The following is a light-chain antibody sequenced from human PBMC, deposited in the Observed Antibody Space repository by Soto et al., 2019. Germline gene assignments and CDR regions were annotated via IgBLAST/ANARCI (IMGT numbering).Light chain of an antibody. CDR3: QTWGSGIV. V-gene: IGLV4-69*01. CDR1: SGHSGYA. CDR2: LNTDGSL. J-gene: IGLJ2*01. Sequence: QLVLTQSPSASASLGASVKLTCSLSSGHSGYAIAWHQQRPEKGPRYLMTLNTDGSLNKGDGIPDRFSGSKSGPERYLAISSRQSEDEGDYYCQTWGSGIVFGGGTKLTVL.